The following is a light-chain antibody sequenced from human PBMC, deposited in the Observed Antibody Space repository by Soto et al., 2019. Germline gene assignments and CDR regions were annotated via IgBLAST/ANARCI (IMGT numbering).Light chain of an antibody. V-gene: IGLV1-51*01. CDR2: DNY. Sequence: QSALTQPPSVSAAPGQKVTISCSGSSSNIGNNYVSWYQQLPGTAPKLLIYDNYKRPSGIPDRFSGSKSGTSATLGITGLQTGDEGDYYCATWDSSLSAGRVFGSGTKLTVL. CDR3: ATWDSSLSAGRV. CDR1: SSNIGNNY. J-gene: IGLJ1*01.